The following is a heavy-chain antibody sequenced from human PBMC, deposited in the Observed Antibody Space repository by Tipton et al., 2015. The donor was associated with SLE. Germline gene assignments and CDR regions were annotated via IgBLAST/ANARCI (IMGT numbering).Heavy chain of an antibody. D-gene: IGHD7-27*01. V-gene: IGHV4-61*02. J-gene: IGHJ4*02. CDR2: IDTRGST. Sequence: LRLSCSVSGGSISSGVYYWTWIRQPAGKGLQWIGRIDTRGSTNYNPSLKSRVTISVDTSKSQFSLKLSPVTAADTAVYYCARGGLGSDLRGSIYFGSWGQGTLVTVSS. CDR1: GGSISSGVYY. CDR3: ARGGLGSDLRGSIYFGS.